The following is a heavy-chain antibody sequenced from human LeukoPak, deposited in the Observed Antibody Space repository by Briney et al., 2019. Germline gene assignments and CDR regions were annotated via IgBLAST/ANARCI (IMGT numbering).Heavy chain of an antibody. D-gene: IGHD3-22*01. CDR3: AGGNDDSKLHH. CDR1: GDSVSSGNYY. CDR2: IHHSGTI. Sequence: TLSLTCSVSGDSVSSGNYYWSWIRQHPEKGPECIGHIHHSGTIYYNPSLLSRATISVDASKNQFSLRLSSVTAADTALYYCAGGNDDSKLHHWGQGTLVTVSS. J-gene: IGHJ1*01. V-gene: IGHV4-31*03.